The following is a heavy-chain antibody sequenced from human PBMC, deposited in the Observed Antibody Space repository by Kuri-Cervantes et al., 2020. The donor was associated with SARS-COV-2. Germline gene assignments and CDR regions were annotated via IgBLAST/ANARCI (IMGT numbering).Heavy chain of an antibody. CDR1: GFTFSSYS. Sequence: GGSLRLSCAASGFTFSSYSMNWVRQAPGKGLEWVSYISSSSSTIYYADSVKGRFTISRDNAKSSLYLQMNSLRAEDTAVYYCARGKGYCSSTSCYWNRSDAFDIWGQGTMVTVSS. V-gene: IGHV3-48*01. D-gene: IGHD2-2*01. CDR3: ARGKGYCSSTSCYWNRSDAFDI. J-gene: IGHJ3*02. CDR2: ISSSSSTI.